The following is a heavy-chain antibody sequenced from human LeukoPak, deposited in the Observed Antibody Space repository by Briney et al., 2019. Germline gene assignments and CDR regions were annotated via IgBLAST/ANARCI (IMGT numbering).Heavy chain of an antibody. V-gene: IGHV4-59*01. CDR1: GGSISTYY. CDR2: VYYTGST. Sequence: KPSETLSLTCTVSGGSISTYYWSWIRQPPGKGLEWIGYVYYTGSTNYNPSLKSRVTISLDTSKNQFSLKLSSVTAADTAIYYCARRVASRPVYCFDYWGLGKLVTVSS. D-gene: IGHD2-15*01. CDR3: ARRVASRPVYCFDY. J-gene: IGHJ4*02.